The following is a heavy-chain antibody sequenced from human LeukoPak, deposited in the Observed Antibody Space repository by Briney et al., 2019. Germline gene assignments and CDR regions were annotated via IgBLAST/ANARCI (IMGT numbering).Heavy chain of an antibody. D-gene: IGHD6-13*01. Sequence: PSETLSLTRTVSGGSISSYYWSWIRQPPGKGLEWIGYIYYSGSTNYNPSLKSRVTMSVDTSKNQFSLKLSSVTAADTAVYYCARPRIAATFDAFDIWGRGTMVTVSS. J-gene: IGHJ3*02. CDR1: GGSISSYY. CDR2: IYYSGST. CDR3: ARPRIAATFDAFDI. V-gene: IGHV4-59*08.